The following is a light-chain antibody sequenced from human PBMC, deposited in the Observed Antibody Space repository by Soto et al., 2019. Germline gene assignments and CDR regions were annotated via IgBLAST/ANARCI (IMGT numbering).Light chain of an antibody. CDR1: QGISSA. V-gene: IGKV1D-13*01. J-gene: IGKJ4*01. CDR3: QQYDNLPLT. CDR2: DAS. Sequence: AIPLTQSPSSLSASVGDRVTITCRASQGISSALAWYQQKPGKAPKLLIYDASSLESGVPSRFSGSGSGTDFTFTISSLQPEDIATYYCQQYDNLPLTFGGGTKVEIK.